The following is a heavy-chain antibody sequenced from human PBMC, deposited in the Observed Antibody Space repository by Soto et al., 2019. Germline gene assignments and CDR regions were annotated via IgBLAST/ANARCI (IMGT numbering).Heavy chain of an antibody. Sequence: QVQLVQSGAEVKKPGSSVKVSCKASGGTFSSYTISWVRQAPGQGLEWMGRIIPILGIANYAQKFQGRVTMTADNSTSTAYMERSSLRPEDTAVYYCAREEYYYGSGAFFDYWGQGTLVTVSS. J-gene: IGHJ4*02. CDR2: IIPILGIA. CDR1: GGTFSSYT. D-gene: IGHD3-10*01. V-gene: IGHV1-69*08. CDR3: AREEYYYGSGAFFDY.